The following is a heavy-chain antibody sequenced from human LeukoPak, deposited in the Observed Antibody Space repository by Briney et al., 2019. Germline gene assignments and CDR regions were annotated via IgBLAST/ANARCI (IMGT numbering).Heavy chain of an antibody. CDR1: GYTFTDYF. Sequence: GASVKVSCKACGYTFTDYFIHWVRQAPGQGLEWMGWINPKSGDTKYAQKFQGRVTMTGDTSISTANMELNRMRSDDTAVYYCATKGGYNYGLAYWGRGTLVTVSS. V-gene: IGHV1-2*02. D-gene: IGHD5-18*01. CDR3: ATKGGYNYGLAY. J-gene: IGHJ4*02. CDR2: INPKSGDT.